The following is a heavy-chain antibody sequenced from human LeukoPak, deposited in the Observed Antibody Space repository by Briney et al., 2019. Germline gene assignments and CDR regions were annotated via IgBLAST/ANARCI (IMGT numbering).Heavy chain of an antibody. J-gene: IGHJ5*02. CDR2: INHSGST. D-gene: IGHD3-10*01. V-gene: IGHV4-34*01. CDR1: GGSFSGYC. CDR3: ARDSGPWGVFDP. Sequence: SETLSLTCAVYGGSFSGYCWSWIRQPPGKGLEWIGEINHSGSTNYNPSLKSRVTISIDMSNNHFSLTLKSVTAADKAVYYCARDSGPWGVFDPWGQGTLVTVSS.